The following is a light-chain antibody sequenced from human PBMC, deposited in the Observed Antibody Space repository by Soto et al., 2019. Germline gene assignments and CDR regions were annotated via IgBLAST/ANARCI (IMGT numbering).Light chain of an antibody. CDR2: GAS. V-gene: IGKV3-20*01. J-gene: IGKJ1*01. CDR3: QEYGSSRT. Sequence: EIVLTQSPGTLSLSPGGRATLSCRASQSVSSNYLAWYQQKPGQAPRLLIYGASSRATGIPDRFSGSGSGTDFTLTISRLEPEDFAVYYCQEYGSSRTFGQGTKV. CDR1: QSVSSNY.